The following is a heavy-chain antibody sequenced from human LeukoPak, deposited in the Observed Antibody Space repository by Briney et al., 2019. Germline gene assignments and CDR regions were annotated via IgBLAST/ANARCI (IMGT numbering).Heavy chain of an antibody. CDR1: GGSVSKYF. D-gene: IGHD6-13*01. CDR3: ARDRWDDISSWSGSFDY. Sequence: PSETLSLTCTVSGGSVSKYFWSWIRQSAGRGLEWIGRVSANGNTNYNPSLESRVTMSVDTSKNQFSLKVNSVTAADTAVYYCARDRWDDISSWSGSFDYWGQGTLVTVSS. V-gene: IGHV4-4*07. CDR2: VSANGNT. J-gene: IGHJ4*02.